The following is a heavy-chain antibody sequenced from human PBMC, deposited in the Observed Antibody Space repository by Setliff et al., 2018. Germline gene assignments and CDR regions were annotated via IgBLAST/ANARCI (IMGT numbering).Heavy chain of an antibody. J-gene: IGHJ6*02. CDR3: ATLLANYGSGMDV. CDR1: GYSISSGHY. V-gene: IGHV4-38-2*02. CDR2: IFHTGAA. Sequence: SETLSLTCTVSGYSISSGHYWGWIRQSPGKGLDWIGSIFHTGAAYYNPPLESRFTISVDTSKNQFSLKVNSVTAADTAVYYCATLLANYGSGMDVWGQGTTVTVSS. D-gene: IGHD3-10*01.